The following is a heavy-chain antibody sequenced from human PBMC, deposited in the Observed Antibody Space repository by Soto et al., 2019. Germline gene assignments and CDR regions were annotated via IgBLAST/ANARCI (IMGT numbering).Heavy chain of an antibody. J-gene: IGHJ4*02. CDR2: ISYDGSNK. CDR1: GFTFSSYA. V-gene: IGHV3-30-3*01. Sequence: QVQLVESGGGVVQPGRSLRLSCAASGFTFSSYAMHWVRQAPGKGLEWVAVISYDGSNKYYADSVKGRFTISRDNSKNTLYLQMNSLRAEDTAVYYCARDECRLIAALPDYWGQGTLVTVS. CDR3: ARDECRLIAALPDY. D-gene: IGHD6-13*01.